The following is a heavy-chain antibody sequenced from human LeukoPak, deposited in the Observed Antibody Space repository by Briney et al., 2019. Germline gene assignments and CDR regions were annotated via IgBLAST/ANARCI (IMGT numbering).Heavy chain of an antibody. Sequence: GSLRLSCAASGFTFSNYGMHWVRKAPGKGLEWVAIIYYDGNKRIYSASVQDRFPISRDNSKNTLYLQMNSLRAEDTAVYFCAKSAQLYYGLGSYHYPYYDYFLDVWGKGTTVIVSS. CDR1: GFTFSNYG. J-gene: IGHJ6*03. CDR2: IYYDGNKR. V-gene: IGHV3-33*06. CDR3: AKSAQLYYGLGSYHYPYYDYFLDV. D-gene: IGHD3-10*01.